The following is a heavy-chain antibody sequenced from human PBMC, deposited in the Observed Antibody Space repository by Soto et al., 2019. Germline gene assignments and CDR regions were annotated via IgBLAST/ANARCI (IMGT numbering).Heavy chain of an antibody. D-gene: IGHD5-18*01. CDR3: ARGRGYSYGLDP. Sequence: SETLSLTCTVSGDSISSNNNYWSWIRQPPGEGQEWIGFISYSGTTSYSPSLKSQVAISLDTSKNQFSLSLSSVTAADTAVYYCARGRGYSYGLDPWGQGTLVTVS. J-gene: IGHJ5*02. CDR2: ISYSGTT. CDR1: GDSISSNNNY. V-gene: IGHV4-30-4*01.